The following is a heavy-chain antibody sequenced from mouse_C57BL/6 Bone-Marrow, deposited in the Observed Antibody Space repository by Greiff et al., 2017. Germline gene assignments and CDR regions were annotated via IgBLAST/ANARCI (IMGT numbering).Heavy chain of an antibody. V-gene: IGHV1-63*01. D-gene: IGHD2-4*01. CDR1: GYTFTNYW. Sequence: VQLQQSGAELVRPGTSVKMSCKASGYTFTNYWIGWAKQRPGHGLEWIGDIYPGGGYTNYNEKFKGKATLTADKSSSTAYMQFSSLTSEDSAIYYCASVDYPAWFAYWGQGTLVTVSA. CDR3: ASVDYPAWFAY. J-gene: IGHJ3*01. CDR2: IYPGGGYT.